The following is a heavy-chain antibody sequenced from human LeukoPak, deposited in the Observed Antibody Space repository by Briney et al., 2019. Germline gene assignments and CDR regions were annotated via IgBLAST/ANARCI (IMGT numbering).Heavy chain of an antibody. Sequence: GGSLRLSCAASGFPFSSYAMGWVRQAPRKGLEWVSAITASSGGTYYADSVKGRFTISRDNSKNTLYLQINSLRAEDAAIYYCAKIRFYYDSSFDYWYFDLWGRGTLVTVSS. CDR2: ITASSGGT. CDR3: AKIRFYYDSSFDYWYFDL. D-gene: IGHD3-22*01. CDR1: GFPFSSYA. J-gene: IGHJ2*01. V-gene: IGHV3-23*01.